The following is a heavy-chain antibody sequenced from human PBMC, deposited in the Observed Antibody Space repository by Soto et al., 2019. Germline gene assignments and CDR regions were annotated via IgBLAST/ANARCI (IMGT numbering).Heavy chain of an antibody. Sequence: SETLSLTCTVSGGSISSGDYYWSWIRQPPGKGLEWIGYIYYSGSTYYNPSLKSRVTISVDTSKNQFSLKLSSVTAADTAVYYCARGIDSSGTVHYWGQGNLVTVSS. CDR1: GGSISSGDYY. CDR2: IYYSGST. V-gene: IGHV4-30-4*01. J-gene: IGHJ4*02. D-gene: IGHD3-22*01. CDR3: ARGIDSSGTVHY.